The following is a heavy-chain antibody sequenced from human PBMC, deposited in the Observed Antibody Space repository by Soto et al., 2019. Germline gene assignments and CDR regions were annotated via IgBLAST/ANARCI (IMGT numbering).Heavy chain of an antibody. V-gene: IGHV1-2*06. Sequence: ASVKVSCKASGYIFTDYYMHWVRQAPGQELGWMGRINPNSGGTNYAQKFQGRVTITADDSTSTAYMDLYSLRSEDTAVYYCARDVPLNYYDGTFSYYAMDVWGQGTTVTVSS. J-gene: IGHJ6*02. CDR3: ARDVPLNYYDGTFSYYAMDV. CDR1: GYIFTDYY. CDR2: INPNSGGT. D-gene: IGHD3-16*01.